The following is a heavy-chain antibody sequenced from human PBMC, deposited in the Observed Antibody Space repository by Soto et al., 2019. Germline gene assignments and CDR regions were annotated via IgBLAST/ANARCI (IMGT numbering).Heavy chain of an antibody. D-gene: IGHD1-20*01. V-gene: IGHV3-30-3*01. CDR2: ISYDGSNK. CDR1: GFTFSSYA. Sequence: GGSLRLSCAASGFTFSSYAMHWVRQAPGKGLEWVAVISYDGSNKYYADSVKGRFTISRDNSKNTLYLQMNSLRAEDTAVYYCARGYNWNPSGYEGTSSGWWKAFDIWGQGTMVTVSS. J-gene: IGHJ3*02. CDR3: ARGYNWNPSGYEGTSSGWWKAFDI.